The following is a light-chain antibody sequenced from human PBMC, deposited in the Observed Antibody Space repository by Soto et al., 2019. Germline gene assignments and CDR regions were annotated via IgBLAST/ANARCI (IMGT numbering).Light chain of an antibody. V-gene: IGKV3-20*01. CDR1: QSVSSSY. CDR2: GAS. Sequence: EIVLTQSPGTLSLSPGERATLACRASQSVSSSYLAWYQQKPGQAPRLLIYGASSRATGIPDRFSGSGSGTECTLTISSMETEDFAVYYCQQYGSSPCAFGPGTTVDIK. CDR3: QQYGSSPCA. J-gene: IGKJ3*01.